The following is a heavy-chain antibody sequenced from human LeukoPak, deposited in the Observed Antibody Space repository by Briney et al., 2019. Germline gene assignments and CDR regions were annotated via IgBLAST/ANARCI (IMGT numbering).Heavy chain of an antibody. CDR1: GNYW. CDR3: ARRGDGYNNGMDV. D-gene: IGHD5-24*01. V-gene: IGHV3-74*01. CDR2: INSDGSWT. Sequence: PGGSLRLSCAASGNYWMHWVRQAPGKGLVWVSHINSDGSWTSYADSVKGRFTISKDNAKNTVYLQMNSLRAEDTAVYYCARRGDGYNNGMDVWGQGTTVTVSS. J-gene: IGHJ6*02.